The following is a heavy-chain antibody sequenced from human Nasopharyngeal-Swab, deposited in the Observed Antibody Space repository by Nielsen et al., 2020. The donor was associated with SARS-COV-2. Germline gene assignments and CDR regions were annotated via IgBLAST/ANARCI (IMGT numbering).Heavy chain of an antibody. CDR2: ISGSGGST. Sequence: VRQAPGKGLEWVSAISGSGGSTYYADSVKGRFTISRDNSNNTLYLQMNSLRAEDTAVYYCAKDGGDGGPFDYWGQGTLVTVSS. D-gene: IGHD2-15*01. CDR3: AKDGGDGGPFDY. J-gene: IGHJ4*02. V-gene: IGHV3-23*01.